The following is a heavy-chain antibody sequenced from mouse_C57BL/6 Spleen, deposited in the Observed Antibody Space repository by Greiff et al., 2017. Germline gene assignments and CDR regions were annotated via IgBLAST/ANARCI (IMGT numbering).Heavy chain of an antibody. CDR2: INPSNGGT. CDR1: GYTFTSYW. J-gene: IGHJ4*01. Sequence: VKLQQPGTELVKPGASVKLSCKASGYTFTSYWMHWVKQRPGQGLEWIGNINPSNGGTNYNEKFKSKATLTVDKSSSTAYMQLSSLTSEDSAVYYCARWGYGYDGAMDYWGQGTSVTVSS. CDR3: ARWGYGYDGAMDY. D-gene: IGHD2-2*01. V-gene: IGHV1-53*01.